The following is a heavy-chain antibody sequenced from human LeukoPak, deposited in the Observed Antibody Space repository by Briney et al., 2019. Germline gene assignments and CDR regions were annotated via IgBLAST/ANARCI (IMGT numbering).Heavy chain of an antibody. CDR3: AKHKEKYGDSCLDDY. D-gene: IGHD4-17*01. CDR1: GFTFSSYA. V-gene: IGHV3-23*01. J-gene: IGHJ4*02. CDR2: ISGSGGST. Sequence: QSGGSLRLSCAASGFTFSSYAMSWVRQAPGKGLEWVSAISGSGGSTYYADSVKGRFTISRDNSKNTLYLQMNSLRAEDTAVYYCAKHKEKYGDSCLDDYWGQGTLVTVSS.